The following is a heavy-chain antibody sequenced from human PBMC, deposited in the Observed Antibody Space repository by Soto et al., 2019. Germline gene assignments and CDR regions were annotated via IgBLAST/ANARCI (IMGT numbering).Heavy chain of an antibody. D-gene: IGHD1-26*01. Sequence: EMQLVESGGGLVQPGGSLRLSCAASGFTFSAYWMYWVRQAPGKGLVWVSRINGGGSTTSYEDSVKGRFTVSRDNAKNTVELKMNSMRDEDTAVYYCARVVAKYNGSYRTIDYWGQGTLVTVSS. CDR2: INGGGSTT. V-gene: IGHV3-74*01. CDR3: ARVVAKYNGSYRTIDY. CDR1: GFTFSAYW. J-gene: IGHJ4*02.